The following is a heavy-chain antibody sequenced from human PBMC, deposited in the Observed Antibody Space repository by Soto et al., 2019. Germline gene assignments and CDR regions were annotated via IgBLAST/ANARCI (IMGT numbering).Heavy chain of an antibody. J-gene: IGHJ4*02. Sequence: QVQLVESGGGVVQPGRSLRLSCAASGFTFSSYPMHWVRQAPRKGLEWVAVISADGSNKYYADSVKGRFTISRDNSKNALYLQMNSLRAEDTAVYYCASRGGSYYEFFDYWGQGTLVTVSS. CDR1: GFTFSSYP. V-gene: IGHV3-30-3*01. D-gene: IGHD1-26*01. CDR2: ISADGSNK. CDR3: ASRGGSYYEFFDY.